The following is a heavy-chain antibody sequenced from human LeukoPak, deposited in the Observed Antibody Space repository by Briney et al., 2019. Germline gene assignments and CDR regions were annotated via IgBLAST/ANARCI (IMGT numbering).Heavy chain of an antibody. J-gene: IGHJ3*02. CDR2: IYSGGST. CDR1: GFTVSSNY. V-gene: IGHV3-66*04. CDR3: ARQGSAVNSFDI. D-gene: IGHD6-19*01. Sequence: GGSLRLSCAASGFTVSSNYMSWVRQAPGKGLEWVSVIYSGGSTYYADSVKGRFTISRDNSKNTLYLQMNSLRAEDTAVYYCARQGSAVNSFDIWGQGTMVTVSS.